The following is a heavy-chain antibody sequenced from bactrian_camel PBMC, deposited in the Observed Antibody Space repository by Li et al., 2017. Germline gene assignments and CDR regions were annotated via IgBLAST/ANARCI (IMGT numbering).Heavy chain of an antibody. Sequence: HVQLVESGGGSVQAGGSLRLSCEVSGRTFRNYCMGWFRRAPGKEREGVAHITGDAGPTYAESVQGRFTISRDNAKKTIALQMNRLKSEDSAVYYCTTRPLWQTNYWARGPRSPSP. CDR2: ITGDAGP. J-gene: IGHJ4*01. D-gene: IGHD2*01. V-gene: IGHV3S53*01. CDR1: GRTFRNYC.